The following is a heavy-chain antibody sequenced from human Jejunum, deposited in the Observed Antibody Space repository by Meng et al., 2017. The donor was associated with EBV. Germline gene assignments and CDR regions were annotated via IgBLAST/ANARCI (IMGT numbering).Heavy chain of an antibody. J-gene: IGHJ4*02. CDR1: NNTFSNYG. V-gene: IGHV1-18*01. Sequence: QVQLVQSEXEVKKXXXSVKVSCKAVNNTFSNYGISWVRQAPGQGLEWMGWISSYNGDTTYAPKFQGRVTLTIDTSASTAYMELRSLRSDDTAVYFCARERGFGLRTDYWGQGTLVTVSS. D-gene: IGHD3/OR15-3a*01. CDR3: ARERGFGLRTDY. CDR2: ISSYNGDT.